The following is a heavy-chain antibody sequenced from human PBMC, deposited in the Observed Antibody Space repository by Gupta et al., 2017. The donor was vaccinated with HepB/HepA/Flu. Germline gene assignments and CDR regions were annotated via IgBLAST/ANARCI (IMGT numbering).Heavy chain of an antibody. V-gene: IGHV3-23*01. CDR3: ARDTVGGGGDACDI. Sequence: EVPLLESGGGLVQPGGSLRLSCAASGFTFRRHAMSWVRQAPGKGLEWVSAIRGSGGRTYYADSVKGRLTIARDNSKNTLYLQMNSMRAEDTAVYYCARDTVGGGGDACDIWGKGTMVTVSS. CDR1: GFTFRRHA. J-gene: IGHJ3*02. D-gene: IGHD3-16*01. CDR2: IRGSGGRT.